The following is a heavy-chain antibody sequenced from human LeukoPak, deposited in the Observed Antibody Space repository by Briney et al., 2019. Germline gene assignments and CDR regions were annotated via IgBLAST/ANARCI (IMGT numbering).Heavy chain of an antibody. CDR1: GGSISSYY. J-gene: IGHJ4*02. CDR2: IYYSGST. Sequence: SETLSLTCTVSGGSISSYYWSWIRQPPGKGLEWIGYIYYSGSTYYNPSLKSRVTISVDTSKNQFSLKLSSVTAADTAVYYCARGIESYGDYGYWGQGILVTVSS. D-gene: IGHD4-17*01. CDR3: ARGIESYGDYGY. V-gene: IGHV4-59*08.